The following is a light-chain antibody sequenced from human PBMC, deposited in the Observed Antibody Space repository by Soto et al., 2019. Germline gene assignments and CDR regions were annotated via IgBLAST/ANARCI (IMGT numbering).Light chain of an antibody. CDR1: QSVSSNY. J-gene: IGKJ5*01. V-gene: IGKV3-20*01. Sequence: EIVLTQSPDTLSLSPGESATLSCRASQSVSSNYLAWYQHKPGRAPRLLIYGASNRATGIPDRFSGSGSGTDFTLTISRLEPEDFAVLHCQQYDDSITFGQGTRLEIK. CDR3: QQYDDSIT. CDR2: GAS.